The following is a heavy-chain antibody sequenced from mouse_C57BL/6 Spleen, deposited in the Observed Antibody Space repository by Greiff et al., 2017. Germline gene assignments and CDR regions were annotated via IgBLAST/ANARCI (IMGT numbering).Heavy chain of an antibody. V-gene: IGHV14-4*01. CDR2: IDPENGYT. Sequence: VQLQQSGAELVRPGASVKLSCTASGFNIKDDYMHWVKQRPEQGLEWIGWIDPENGYTEYASKFQGKATITAYTSSNTAYLQLSSLTSDDTAVYYCTTVSYFDYWGQGTTLTVSS. CDR3: TTVSYFDY. CDR1: GFNIKDDY. J-gene: IGHJ2*01.